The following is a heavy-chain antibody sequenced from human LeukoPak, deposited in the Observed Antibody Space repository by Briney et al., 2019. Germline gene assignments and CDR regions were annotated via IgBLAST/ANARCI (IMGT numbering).Heavy chain of an antibody. J-gene: IGHJ4*02. V-gene: IGHV3-30-3*01. CDR1: GFTFRNYV. Sequence: GGSLRLSCAASGFTFRNYVIHWVRQTPGKGLEWVAVTSSDLNVKLYADSVKGRFTISGDNSRSTLYLQMNSLRPEDTAIYYCAREGYYGSGSPPSLYFDYWGQGTLVTVSS. CDR2: TSSDLNVK. CDR3: AREGYYGSGSPPSLYFDY. D-gene: IGHD3-10*01.